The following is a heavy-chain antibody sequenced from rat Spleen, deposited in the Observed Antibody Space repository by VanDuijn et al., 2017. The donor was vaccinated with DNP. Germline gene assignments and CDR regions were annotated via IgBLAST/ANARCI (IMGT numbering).Heavy chain of an antibody. V-gene: IGHV5-20*01. D-gene: IGHD1-1*01. CDR2: LTYDGAGT. Sequence: EVQLVESGGGLVQPGRSLKLSCAASGFTFSDYYMAWVRQAPTKGLEWVAYLTYDGAGTYYRDSVKGRFTISRDNAKSTLYLQMNSLTSEDMATYYCTRSGDDNWFAHWGQGTLVTVSS. CDR1: GFTFSDYY. J-gene: IGHJ3*01. CDR3: TRSGDDNWFAH.